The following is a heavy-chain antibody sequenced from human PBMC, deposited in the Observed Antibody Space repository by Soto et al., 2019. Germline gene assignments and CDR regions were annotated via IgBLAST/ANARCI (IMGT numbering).Heavy chain of an antibody. D-gene: IGHD3-10*01. J-gene: IGHJ4*02. CDR3: ARFTMVRTYVDY. CDR1: GGSISSGGYY. CDR2: IYYSGST. V-gene: IGHV4-31*03. Sequence: QVQLQESGPGLVKPSQTLSLTCTVSGGSISSGGYYWSWIRQHPGKGLEWIGYIYYSGSTYYNPSVKRRVTISVATSKTQFSLKLSSVTAADTAVYYCARFTMVRTYVDYWGQGTLVTVSS.